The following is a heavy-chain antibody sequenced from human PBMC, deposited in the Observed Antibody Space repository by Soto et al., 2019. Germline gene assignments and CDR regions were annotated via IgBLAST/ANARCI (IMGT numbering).Heavy chain of an antibody. J-gene: IGHJ4*02. CDR3: ARHLKYGACRFDY. D-gene: IGHD4-17*01. CDR2: IYYSGST. V-gene: IGHV4-39*01. Sequence: QLQLQESGPGLVKPSETLSLTCTVSVGSISSSSYYWGWIRQPPGKGLEWIGSIYYSGSTYYNPSLKSRVPISVETSKNQFSVKLSSVTAADTAVYYCARHLKYGACRFDYWGQGTLVTVSS. CDR1: VGSISSSSYY.